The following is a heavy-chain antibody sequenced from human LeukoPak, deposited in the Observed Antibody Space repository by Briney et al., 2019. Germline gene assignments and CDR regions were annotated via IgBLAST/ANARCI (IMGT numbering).Heavy chain of an antibody. CDR3: ASFGVAQTSEGNWFDP. V-gene: IGHV4-34*01. CDR2: INHSGST. D-gene: IGHD3-3*01. CDR1: GGSSSAYY. Sequence: SETLSLTCAVYGGSSSAYYWSWIRQPPGKGLEWIGEINHSGSTNYNPSLKSRVTISVDTSKKQFSLKLSSVTAADTAVYYCASFGVAQTSEGNWFDPWGQGTLVTVSS. J-gene: IGHJ5*02.